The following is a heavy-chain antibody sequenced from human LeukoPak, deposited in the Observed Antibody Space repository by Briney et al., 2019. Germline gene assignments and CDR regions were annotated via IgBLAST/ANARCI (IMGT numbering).Heavy chain of an antibody. CDR3: ARLDYGDYYFDY. Sequence: SETLSLTCAVSGYSISSGYYWGWIRPPPGKGLEWIGSIYHSGSTYYNPSLKSRVTISVDTSENQFSLKLSSVTAADTAVYYCARLDYGDYYFDYWGQGTLVTVSS. J-gene: IGHJ4*02. D-gene: IGHD4-17*01. CDR2: IYHSGST. V-gene: IGHV4-38-2*01. CDR1: GYSISSGYY.